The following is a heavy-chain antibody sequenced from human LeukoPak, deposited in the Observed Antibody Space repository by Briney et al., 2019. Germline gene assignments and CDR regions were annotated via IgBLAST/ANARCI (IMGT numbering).Heavy chain of an antibody. D-gene: IGHD3-22*01. J-gene: IGHJ4*02. CDR1: GITLSNYG. Sequence: GGSLRLSCAVSGITLSNYGMSWVRQAPGKGLEWVAGISDSGGRTSYADSVKGRFTISRDNPKNTLYLQMNSLRAEDTAVYFCAKRGVVIRVILVGFHKEAYYFDSWGQGAWSPSPQ. CDR2: ISDSGGRT. CDR3: AKRGVVIRVILVGFHKEAYYFDS. V-gene: IGHV3-23*01.